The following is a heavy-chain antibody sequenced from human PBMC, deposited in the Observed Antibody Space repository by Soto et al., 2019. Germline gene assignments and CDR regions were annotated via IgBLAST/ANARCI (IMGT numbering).Heavy chain of an antibody. D-gene: IGHD6-13*01. CDR1: GYSFTSYW. J-gene: IGHJ3*02. CDR2: IDPSDSYT. CDR3: ARHIRAAAGHDAFDI. V-gene: IGHV5-10-1*01. Sequence: GESLKISCKGSGYSFTSYWISWVRQMPGKGLEWMGRIDPSDSYTNYSPSFQGHVTISADKSISTAYPQWSSLKASDTAMYYCARHIRAAAGHDAFDIWGQGTMVTVSS.